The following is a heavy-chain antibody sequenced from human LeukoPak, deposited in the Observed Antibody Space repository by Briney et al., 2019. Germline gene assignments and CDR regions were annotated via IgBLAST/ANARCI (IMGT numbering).Heavy chain of an antibody. V-gene: IGHV1-69*13. J-gene: IGHJ5*02. CDR2: IIPVFGTA. CDR3: ARGQLGSGMDDP. Sequence: SVKVSCKASGGTFSSYAISWVRQAPGQGLEWMGGIIPVFGTANYAQKFQGRVTITADESTSTAYMELSSLRSEDTAVYYCARGQLGSGMDDPWGQGTLVTVSS. D-gene: IGHD3-10*01. CDR1: GGTFSSYA.